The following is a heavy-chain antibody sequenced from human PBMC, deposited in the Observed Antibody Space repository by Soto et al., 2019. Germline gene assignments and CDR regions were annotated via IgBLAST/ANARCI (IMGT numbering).Heavy chain of an antibody. J-gene: IGHJ4*02. V-gene: IGHV3-66*01. CDR2: IYSGGNT. D-gene: IGHD3-10*01. CDR3: AVLLFGEPARFDY. Sequence: GGSLRLSCAASGFTVSSNYVSWVRQAPGKGLEWVSVIYSGGNTYYADSVKGRFTISRDNSKNTVYLQLNSLRAEDTAVYYCAVLLFGEPARFDYWGQGTLVTVSS. CDR1: GFTVSSNY.